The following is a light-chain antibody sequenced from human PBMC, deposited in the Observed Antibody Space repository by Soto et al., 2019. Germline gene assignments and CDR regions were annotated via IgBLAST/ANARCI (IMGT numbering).Light chain of an antibody. CDR3: QEYGGSPLVT. CDR2: GVS. CDR1: QSVTKNY. V-gene: IGKV3-20*01. Sequence: ETVLTQSPGTLSLSPRERATLSCRASQSVTKNYLAWYQQKPGQAPRLLISGVSSRATGIPDRFSGSGSGTDCTLTISRLEPEDFAIYSCQEYGGSPLVTFGPGTKLDMK. J-gene: IGKJ3*01.